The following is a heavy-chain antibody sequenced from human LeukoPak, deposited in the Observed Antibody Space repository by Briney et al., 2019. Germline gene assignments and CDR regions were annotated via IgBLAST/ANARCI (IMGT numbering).Heavy chain of an antibody. J-gene: IGHJ4*02. D-gene: IGHD5-24*01. Sequence: SGGSLRLSCAASGFTFSDYYMSWIRQAPGKGLEWVSYISSSGSTIYYADSVKGRFTISRDNAKNSLYLQMNSLRAEDTAVYYCARAQKCRDVSSLPHWGQGTLVTVSS. CDR2: ISSSGSTI. CDR3: ARAQKCRDVSSLPH. V-gene: IGHV3-11*01. CDR1: GFTFSDYY.